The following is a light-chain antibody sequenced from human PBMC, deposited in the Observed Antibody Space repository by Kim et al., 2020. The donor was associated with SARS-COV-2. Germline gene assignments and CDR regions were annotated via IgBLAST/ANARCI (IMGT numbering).Light chain of an antibody. CDR3: KSADSSGTYFV. J-gene: IGLJ1*01. V-gene: IGLV3-25*03. Sequence: SYELTQPPSVSVSPGQTAEITCSGDALPKQYAYWYQQRPGQAPVMVIYKDNERPSGIPERFSGSSSGTTVTLTISGVQAEDEADYYCKSADSSGTYFVFGTGTKVTVL. CDR2: KDN. CDR1: ALPKQY.